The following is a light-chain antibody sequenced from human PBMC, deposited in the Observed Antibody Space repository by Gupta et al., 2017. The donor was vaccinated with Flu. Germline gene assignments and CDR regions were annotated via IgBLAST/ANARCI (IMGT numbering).Light chain of an antibody. CDR2: AAS. Sequence: DTQMTQSPSSLSAFVGDRVTITCRASQSISSYLNWYQQKPRKAPKLLIYAASRVQSGVPSRFSGSGSGTDFTLTISRLQPEDFATYYCQHRDNTPSTFGQGTKVEIK. J-gene: IGKJ1*01. V-gene: IGKV1-39*01. CDR3: QHRDNTPST. CDR1: QSISSY.